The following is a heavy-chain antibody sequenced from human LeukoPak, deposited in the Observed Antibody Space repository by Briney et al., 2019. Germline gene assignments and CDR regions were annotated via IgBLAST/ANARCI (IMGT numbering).Heavy chain of an antibody. CDR1: GFTFSRHV. CDR3: ARDKASYFDY. J-gene: IGHJ4*02. Sequence: PGGSLRLSCAASGFTFSRHVMHWVRQAPGKGLEWVPLIWYDGSNKNYADSVKGRFTISRDNSKNTLYLQMNSLRAEDTAVYYCARDKASYFDYWGQGTLVTVSS. V-gene: IGHV3-33*01. CDR2: IWYDGSNK.